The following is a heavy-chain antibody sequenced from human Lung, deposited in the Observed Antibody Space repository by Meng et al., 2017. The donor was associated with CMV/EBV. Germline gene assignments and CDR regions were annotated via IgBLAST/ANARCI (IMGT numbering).Heavy chain of an antibody. CDR3: AKGLSGLNYYNGMDG. Sequence: SLKISCAASGFTFDDYAMHWVRQVPGKGLEWVAGITWNSGRIGYADSVKGRFTISRDNAKNSLYLQMNSLRAEDTAFYYCAKGLSGLNYYNGMDGWGQGTXVTVSS. CDR1: GFTFDDYA. CDR2: ITWNSGRI. J-gene: IGHJ6*02. D-gene: IGHD1-26*01. V-gene: IGHV3-9*01.